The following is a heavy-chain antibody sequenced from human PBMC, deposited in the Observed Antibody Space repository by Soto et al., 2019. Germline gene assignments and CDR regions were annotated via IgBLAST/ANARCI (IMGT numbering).Heavy chain of an antibody. CDR2: INPSGGST. V-gene: IGHV1-46*01. D-gene: IGHD3-22*01. CDR1: GYTFTSYY. J-gene: IGHJ3*02. CDR3: ARDWYDSRGAGLVGAFDI. Sequence: ASVKVSCKASGYTFTSYYMHWVRQAPGQGLEWMGIINPSGGSTSYAQKFQGRVTMTRDTSTSTVYMELSSLRSEDTAVYYCARDWYDSRGAGLVGAFDIWGQGTMVTV.